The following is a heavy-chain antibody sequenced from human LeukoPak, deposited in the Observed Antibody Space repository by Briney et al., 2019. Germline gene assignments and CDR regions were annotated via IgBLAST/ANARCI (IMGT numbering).Heavy chain of an antibody. D-gene: IGHD3-22*01. CDR2: INHSGST. J-gene: IGHJ4*02. CDR1: GGSFSGYY. V-gene: IGHV4-34*01. CDR3: AMDPARYYADY. Sequence: SETLSLTCAVYGGSFSGYYWSWIRQPPGKGLEWIGEINHSGSTNYNPSLKSRVTISVDTSKNQFSLKLSSVPAADTAVYYCAMDPARYYADYWGQGTLVTVSS.